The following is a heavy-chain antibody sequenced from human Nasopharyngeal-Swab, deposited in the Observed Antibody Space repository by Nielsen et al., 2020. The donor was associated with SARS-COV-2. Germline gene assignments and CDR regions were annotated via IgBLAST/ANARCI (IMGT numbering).Heavy chain of an antibody. CDR1: GFTFDDYA. CDR3: AKLPEYYYGSGNDY. V-gene: IGHV3-9*01. CDR2: FGGNSGSI. J-gene: IGHJ4*02. Sequence: SLKISCAASGFTFDDYAMHWVRQAPGKGLEWVSGFGGNSGSIGYADSVKGRFTISRDNAKNSLYLQMNSLRAEDTALYYCAKLPEYYYGSGNDYWGQGTLVTVSS. D-gene: IGHD3-10*01.